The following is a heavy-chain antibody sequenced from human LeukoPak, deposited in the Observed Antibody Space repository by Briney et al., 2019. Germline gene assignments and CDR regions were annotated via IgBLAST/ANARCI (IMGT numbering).Heavy chain of an antibody. Sequence: SETLSLTCTVSGGSISSGDYYWGWRRQPPGKGLEWIVYIYYSGSTYYNPSLKSRVTISVDTSKTQFSLKLSSVTAADTAVYYCASEINYYDISGPFDYWGQGTLVTVSS. CDR1: GGSISSGDYY. D-gene: IGHD3-22*01. V-gene: IGHV4-30-4*01. CDR2: IYYSGST. CDR3: ASEINYYDISGPFDY. J-gene: IGHJ4*02.